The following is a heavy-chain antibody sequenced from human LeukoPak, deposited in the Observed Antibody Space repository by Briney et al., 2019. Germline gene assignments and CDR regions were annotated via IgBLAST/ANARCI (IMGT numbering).Heavy chain of an antibody. Sequence: GGSLRLSCEASGFTFSAYWMSWVRQAPGKGLEWVANIKQDGSQTYHADSVKGRFTISRDNAENSLYLQMNSLRAEDTAVYYCAKEVYSYGYADYWGQGTLVTVSS. J-gene: IGHJ4*02. CDR3: AKEVYSYGYADY. CDR1: GFTFSAYW. V-gene: IGHV3-7*03. D-gene: IGHD5-18*01. CDR2: IKQDGSQT.